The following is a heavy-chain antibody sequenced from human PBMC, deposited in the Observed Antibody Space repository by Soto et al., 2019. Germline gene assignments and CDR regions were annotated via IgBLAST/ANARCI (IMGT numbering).Heavy chain of an antibody. CDR3: AARPLLPGAP. Sequence: EVQLVESGGGLIQPGGSLRLSCAASGFTFTGNDMNWVRQAPGKGLEWVSLLYSSGSTYYAASVKGRFTISRDNSNNTLYLQMSSLRAEYTAVYYCAARPLLPGAPWGQGTMVTVSS. J-gene: IGHJ3*01. V-gene: IGHV3-53*01. CDR1: GFTFTGND. D-gene: IGHD3-22*01. CDR2: LYSSGST.